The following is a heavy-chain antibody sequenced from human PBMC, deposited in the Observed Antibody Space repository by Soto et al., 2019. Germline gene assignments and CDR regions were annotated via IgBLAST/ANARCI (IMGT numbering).Heavy chain of an antibody. CDR1: GFSLRSGAVG. Sequence: QITLKESGPTLVKPTQTLTLTCSLSGFSLRSGAVGVGWIRQPPGKALEWLAVIYWNDDKRYSPSLRTRLTITKVISKNQLVLTMTNMDPVDTATYYCGHTDPAGLTATFDYWGPGILVTVSA. CDR2: IYWNDDK. V-gene: IGHV2-5*01. CDR3: GHTDPAGLTATFDY. J-gene: IGHJ4*02. D-gene: IGHD2-15*01.